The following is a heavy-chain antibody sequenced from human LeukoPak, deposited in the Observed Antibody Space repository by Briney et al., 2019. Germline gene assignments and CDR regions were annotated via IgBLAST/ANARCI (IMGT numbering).Heavy chain of an antibody. D-gene: IGHD1-26*01. V-gene: IGHV5-51*01. Sequence: KPGESLKISCGGSGYSFTNYWVGWVRQMPGKGLEWMGIIYPGDSDTRYSPSFQGQVTISADKSIATAYLQWSSLKASDTAMYYCARRARAGSQYYFDYWGQGTLVTVSS. CDR3: ARRARAGSQYYFDY. J-gene: IGHJ4*02. CDR1: GYSFTNYW. CDR2: IYPGDSDT.